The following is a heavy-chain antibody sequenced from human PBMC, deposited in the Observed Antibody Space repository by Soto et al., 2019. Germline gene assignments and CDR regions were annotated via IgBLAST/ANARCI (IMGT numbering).Heavy chain of an antibody. V-gene: IGHV3-33*01. CDR2: IWYDGSNK. D-gene: IGHD2-2*02. CDR3: ARDLGLAAGYCNSTSCYILAHGMDV. J-gene: IGHJ6*02. CDR1: GFTFSSYG. Sequence: GRSLRLSCAASGFTFSSYGMHWVRQAPGKGLGWVAVIWYDGSNKYYADSVKGRFTISRDNSKNTLYLQMNSLRAEDTAVYYCARDLGLAAGYCNSTSCYILAHGMDVWGQGTTVTVSS.